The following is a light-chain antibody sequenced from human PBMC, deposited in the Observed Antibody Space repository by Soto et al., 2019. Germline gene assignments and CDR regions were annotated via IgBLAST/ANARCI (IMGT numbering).Light chain of an antibody. CDR1: QSISSY. CDR3: QQSYSTLPT. V-gene: IGKV1-39*01. Sequence: DIQMTQSPCSLSASVGDRVTITCRASQSISSYLNWYQQKPGKAPKLLIYAASSLQSGVPSRFCGSGSGTDFTLTISSLQPEDFATYYCQQSYSTLPTVGQGTRLEI. CDR2: AAS. J-gene: IGKJ5*01.